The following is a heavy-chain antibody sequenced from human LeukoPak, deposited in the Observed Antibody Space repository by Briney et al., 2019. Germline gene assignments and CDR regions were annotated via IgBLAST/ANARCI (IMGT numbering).Heavy chain of an antibody. CDR3: ARDPFEDIVVVPAHSDY. CDR2: ISAYNGNT. Sequence: ASVKVSCKASGGTFSSYAISWVRQAPGQGLEWMGWISAYNGNTNYAQKLQGRVTMTTDTSTSTAYMELRSLRSDDTAVYYCARDPFEDIVVVPAHSDYWGQGTLVTVSS. D-gene: IGHD2-2*01. J-gene: IGHJ4*02. CDR1: GGTFSSYA. V-gene: IGHV1-18*01.